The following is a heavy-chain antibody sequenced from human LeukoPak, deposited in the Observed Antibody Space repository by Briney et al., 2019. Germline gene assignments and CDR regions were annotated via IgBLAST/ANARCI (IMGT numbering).Heavy chain of an antibody. Sequence: ASVKVSCKASGYTFTGYYMHWVRQAPGQGLEWMGWINPNSGGTNYAQKFQGRVTMTRDTSTSTVYMELSSLRSEDTAVYYCARSGGSGTTNWFDPWGQGTLVTVSS. V-gene: IGHV1-2*02. CDR3: ARSGGSGTTNWFDP. J-gene: IGHJ5*02. D-gene: IGHD2-15*01. CDR1: GYTFTGYY. CDR2: INPNSGGT.